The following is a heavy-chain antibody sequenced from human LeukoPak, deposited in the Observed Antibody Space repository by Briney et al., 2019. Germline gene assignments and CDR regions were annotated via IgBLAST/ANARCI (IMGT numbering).Heavy chain of an antibody. CDR2: ISISGGT. V-gene: IGHV3-53*01. CDR1: GFTVSSNY. D-gene: IGHD1-26*01. Sequence: PGGSLRLSCAASGFTVSSNYMSWVRQAPGKGLEWVSVISISGGTYYADSVKGRFTISRDISKNTVFLQMDSLRVEDTAVYYCTKHGERGTNRFDYWGQGTLVTASS. CDR3: TKHGERGTNRFDY. J-gene: IGHJ4*02.